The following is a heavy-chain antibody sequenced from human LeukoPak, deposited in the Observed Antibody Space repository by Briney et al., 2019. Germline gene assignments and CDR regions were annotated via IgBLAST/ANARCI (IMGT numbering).Heavy chain of an antibody. D-gene: IGHD3-10*01. CDR2: ISYDGSNK. CDR3: AKDALYGSGSYHSIYYFDY. V-gene: IGHV3-30-3*01. J-gene: IGHJ4*02. CDR1: GFTFSSYA. Sequence: GRSLRLSCAASGFTFSSYAMHWVRQAPGKGLEWVAVISYDGSNKYYADSVKGRSTISRDNSKNMLYLQMNSLRAEDTAVYYCAKDALYGSGSYHSIYYFDYWGQGTLVTVSS.